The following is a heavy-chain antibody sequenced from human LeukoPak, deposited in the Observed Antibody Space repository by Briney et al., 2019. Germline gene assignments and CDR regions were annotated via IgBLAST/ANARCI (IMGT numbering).Heavy chain of an antibody. V-gene: IGHV4-61*02. J-gene: IGHJ6*03. CDR1: GGSISSGNYY. CDR2: IYTSGGT. CDR3: ARTPSGRYYYYMDV. Sequence: TSETLSLTCTVSGGSISSGNYYWSWIRQPPGKGLEWIGRIYTSGGTNYNPSLKSRVTISVDTSKNQFSLKLSSVTAADTAVYYCARTPSGRYYYYMDVWGKGTTVTVSS. D-gene: IGHD2-15*01.